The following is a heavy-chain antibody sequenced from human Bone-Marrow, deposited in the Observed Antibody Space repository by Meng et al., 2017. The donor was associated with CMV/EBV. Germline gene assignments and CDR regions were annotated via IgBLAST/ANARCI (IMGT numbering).Heavy chain of an antibody. CDR2: IYYSGST. Sequence: SETLSLTCTVSGGSIRSYYWSWIRQPPGKGLEWIGYIYYSGSTNYNPSLKSRVTISVDTSKNQFSLKLSSVTAADTAVYYCARDRGIAAGNWFDPWGQGTLVTVSS. J-gene: IGHJ5*02. D-gene: IGHD6-13*01. V-gene: IGHV4-59*12. CDR3: ARDRGIAAGNWFDP. CDR1: GGSIRSYY.